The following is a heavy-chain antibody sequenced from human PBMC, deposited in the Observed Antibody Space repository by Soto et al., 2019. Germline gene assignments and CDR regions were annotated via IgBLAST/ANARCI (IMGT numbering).Heavy chain of an antibody. CDR2: IIPIFGTA. D-gene: IGHD2-15*01. CDR1: GGTFSSYA. CDR3: ARGGDIVVVEAGTGYYGMDV. Sequence: QVQLVQSGAEVKKPGSSVKVSCKASGGTFSSYAISWVRQAPGQGLEWMGGIIPIFGTANYAQKFQGRVTITADESTSTAYMELSSLRSEDTAVYYCARGGDIVVVEAGTGYYGMDVWGQGTTVTVSS. V-gene: IGHV1-69*01. J-gene: IGHJ6*02.